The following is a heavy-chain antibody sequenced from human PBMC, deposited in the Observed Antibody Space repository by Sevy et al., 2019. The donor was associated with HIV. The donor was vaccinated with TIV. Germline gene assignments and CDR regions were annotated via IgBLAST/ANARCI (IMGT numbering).Heavy chain of an antibody. D-gene: IGHD2-8*01. Sequence: GGSMRLSCAASGFTFSKYSMSWVRQPPGKGLEWVSTLSFGCGEINYAVSVKGRFTISRDNSKSSVYLQMNKLRPEDTAVYYCAREGCTKPHDYWGQGTLVTVSS. CDR1: GFTFSKYS. CDR2: LSFGCGEI. V-gene: IGHV3-23*01. J-gene: IGHJ4*02. CDR3: AREGCTKPHDY.